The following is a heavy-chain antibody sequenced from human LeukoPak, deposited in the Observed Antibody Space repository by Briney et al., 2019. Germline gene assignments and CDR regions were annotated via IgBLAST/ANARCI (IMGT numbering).Heavy chain of an antibody. V-gene: IGHV3-23*01. CDR3: AKDQGYSSGWYFDY. CDR2: ISGSGGST. D-gene: IGHD6-19*01. J-gene: IGHJ4*02. CDR1: GFPLSSYG. Sequence: GSLRLPWATSGFPLSSYGISWVRQAPGEGLGWVSAISGSGGSTYYADSVKGRFTISRDNSKNTLYLQMNSLRAEDTAVYYCAKDQGYSSGWYFDYWGQGTLVTVSS.